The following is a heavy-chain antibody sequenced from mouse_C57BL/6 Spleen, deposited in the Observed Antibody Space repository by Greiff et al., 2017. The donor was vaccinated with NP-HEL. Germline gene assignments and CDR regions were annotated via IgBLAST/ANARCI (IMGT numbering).Heavy chain of an antibody. J-gene: IGHJ1*03. CDR2: ISSGSSTI. Sequence: EVKLMESGGGLVKPGGSLKLSCAASGFTFSDYGMHWVRQAPEKGLEWVAYISSGSSTIYYADTVKGRFTISRDNAKNTLFLQMTSLRSEDTAMYYCARNYGSGDWYFDVWGTGTTVTVSS. V-gene: IGHV5-17*01. CDR3: ARNYGSGDWYFDV. D-gene: IGHD1-1*01. CDR1: GFTFSDYG.